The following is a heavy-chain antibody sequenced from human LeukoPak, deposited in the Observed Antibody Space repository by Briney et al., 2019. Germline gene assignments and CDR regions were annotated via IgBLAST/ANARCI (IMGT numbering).Heavy chain of an antibody. CDR3: ASQHSSRSFDYYYYMDV. V-gene: IGHV1-69*13. CDR2: IIPIFGTA. CDR1: GGTFSSYA. J-gene: IGHJ6*03. Sequence: GASVKVSCKASGGTFSSYAISWVRQAPGQRLEWMGGIIPIFGTANYAQKFQGRVTITADESTSTAYMELSSLRSEDTAVYYCASQHSSRSFDYYYYMDVWGKGTTVTISS. D-gene: IGHD3-22*01.